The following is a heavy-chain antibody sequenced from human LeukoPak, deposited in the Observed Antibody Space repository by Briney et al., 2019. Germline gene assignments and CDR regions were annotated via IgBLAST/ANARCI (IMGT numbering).Heavy chain of an antibody. CDR3: ARDRESVVPAYDS. J-gene: IGHJ5*01. D-gene: IGHD2-2*01. Sequence: GRSLRLSCAASGFTFSTYSMNWVRQARGRGLDSVSSINSGSSYIYHADSVKGRFTISRDNAKNSLYLQMNSLRAEDTAVYYCARDRESVVPAYDSWGQGTLVTVSS. V-gene: IGHV3-21*01. CDR2: INSGSSYI. CDR1: GFTFSTYS.